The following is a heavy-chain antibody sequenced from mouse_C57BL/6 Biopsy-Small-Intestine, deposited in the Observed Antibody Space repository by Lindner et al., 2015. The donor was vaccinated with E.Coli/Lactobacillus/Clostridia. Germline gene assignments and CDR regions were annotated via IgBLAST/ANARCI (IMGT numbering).Heavy chain of an antibody. CDR3: AEIYYDYDGEGDY. CDR1: GYAFSSSW. D-gene: IGHD2-4*01. Sequence: VQLQESGPELVKPGASVKISCKAPGYAFSSSWMNWVKQRPGKGLEWIGRIYPGDGDTNYNGKFKGKATLTADKSSSTAYMQLSSLTSEDSAVYFCAEIYYDYDGEGDYWGQGTSVTVSS. J-gene: IGHJ4*01. V-gene: IGHV1-82*01. CDR2: IYPGDGDT.